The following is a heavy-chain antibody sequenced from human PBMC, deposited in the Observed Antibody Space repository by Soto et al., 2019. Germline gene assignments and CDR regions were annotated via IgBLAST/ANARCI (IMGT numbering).Heavy chain of an antibody. Sequence: GGSLRLSCAASGFTFSSYAMSWVRQAPGKGLEWVSAISGSGGSTYYADSVKGRFTISRDNSKNTLYLQMNSLRAEDTAVYYCAKGARYYDFWSGYYPFDYWGQGTLVTVSS. CDR3: AKGARYYDFWSGYYPFDY. D-gene: IGHD3-3*01. CDR2: ISGSGGST. CDR1: GFTFSSYA. V-gene: IGHV3-23*01. J-gene: IGHJ4*02.